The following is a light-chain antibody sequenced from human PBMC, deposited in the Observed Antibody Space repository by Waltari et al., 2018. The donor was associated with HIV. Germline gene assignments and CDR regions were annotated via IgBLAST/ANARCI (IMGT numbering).Light chain of an antibody. CDR1: QTVSTK. V-gene: IGKV3-15*01. Sequence: VMTQSPATLSVSPGERVTLSCRASQTVSTKLAWYQQKPGQALRLLIYGASTRAPGLPARFSGSGSGTEFTLTISNLQSEDSAVYYCQQYNNWPPNTFGQGTKLEIK. CDR3: QQYNNWPPNT. J-gene: IGKJ2*01. CDR2: GAS.